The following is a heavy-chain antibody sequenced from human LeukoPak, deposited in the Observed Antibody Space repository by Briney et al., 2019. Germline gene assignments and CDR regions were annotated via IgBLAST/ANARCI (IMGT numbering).Heavy chain of an antibody. Sequence: SETLSLTCAVYGGSFSGYYWSWIRQPPGKGLEWIGEINHSGSTYYNPSLKSRVTISVDTSKNQFSLKLSSVTAADTAVYYCAREGCSSTSCYVLQFDPWGQGTLVTVSS. J-gene: IGHJ5*02. V-gene: IGHV4-34*01. CDR3: AREGCSSTSCYVLQFDP. CDR2: INHSGST. D-gene: IGHD2-2*01. CDR1: GGSFSGYY.